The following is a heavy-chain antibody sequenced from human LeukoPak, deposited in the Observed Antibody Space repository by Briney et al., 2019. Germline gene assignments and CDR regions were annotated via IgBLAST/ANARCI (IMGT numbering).Heavy chain of an antibody. J-gene: IGHJ4*02. CDR3: ARGEGYGDYPIGY. CDR2: IGASGDNT. D-gene: IGHD4-17*01. V-gene: IGHV3-23*01. Sequence: GESLRLSCAASEFTFTAYAMSWVRQAPGKGLEWVSTIGASGDNTNYADSVKGRFTISRDNSKNTLDLQMNSLRAEDTALYYCARGEGYGDYPIGYWGQGNLVTVSS. CDR1: EFTFTAYA.